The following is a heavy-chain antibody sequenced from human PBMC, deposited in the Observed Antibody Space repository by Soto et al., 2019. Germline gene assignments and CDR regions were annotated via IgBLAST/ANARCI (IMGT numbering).Heavy chain of an antibody. V-gene: IGHV4-39*05. CDR1: DGSISSGSYY. CDR2: IYNSEST. D-gene: IGHD3-3*01. Sequence: SETPSLTCTVSDGSISSGSYYWGWIRQPPGKGLEWIGSIYNSESTYYNPSLKSRVTISVDTSKNQFSLKLSSVTAADTAVYHCATITIFGVVPNYFDYWGQGTLVTVS. CDR3: ATITIFGVVPNYFDY. J-gene: IGHJ4*02.